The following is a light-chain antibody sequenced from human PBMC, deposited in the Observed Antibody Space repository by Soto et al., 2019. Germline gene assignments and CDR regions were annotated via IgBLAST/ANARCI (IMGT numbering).Light chain of an antibody. Sequence: QSALTQPPSASGSPGQSVTISCTGTSSDVGGYNYVSWYQQHPGKAPKLMIYEVSKRPSGVPARFSGSKSGNTASLTVSGLQAEDEADYYCSSYAGSNNLGVFGTGTKLTVL. CDR2: EVS. J-gene: IGLJ1*01. V-gene: IGLV2-8*01. CDR1: SSDVGGYNY. CDR3: SSYAGSNNLGV.